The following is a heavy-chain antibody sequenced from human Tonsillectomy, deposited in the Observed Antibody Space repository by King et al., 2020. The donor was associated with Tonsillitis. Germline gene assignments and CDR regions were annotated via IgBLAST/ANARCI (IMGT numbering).Heavy chain of an antibody. V-gene: IGHV4-34*01. CDR2: INHSGST. CDR1: GGPFSGYY. CDR3: ARVGSMTTVTTDGLDY. D-gene: IGHD4-17*01. Sequence: VQLQQWGAGLLKPSETLSLTCAVYGGPFSGYYWTWIRQPPGKGLEWIGEINHSGSTNYNPSLKSRVTISVDTSKNQFSLKLSSVTAADTAVYYCARVGSMTTVTTDGLDYWGQGTLVTVSS. J-gene: IGHJ4*02.